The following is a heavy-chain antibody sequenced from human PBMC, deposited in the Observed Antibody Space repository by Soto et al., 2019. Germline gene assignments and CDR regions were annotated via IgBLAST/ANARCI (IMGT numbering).Heavy chain of an antibody. D-gene: IGHD1-26*01. CDR2: ISAYNGST. Sequence: ASVKVSCKASGYTFTSYGISWVRQAPGQGLEWMGWISAYNGSTSYAQKFQGRVTMTRDTSTSTVYMELSSLRSEDTAVYYCARGCIVGATPWLYYFDYWGQGTLVTVSS. CDR1: GYTFTSYG. CDR3: ARGCIVGATPWLYYFDY. J-gene: IGHJ4*02. V-gene: IGHV1-18*01.